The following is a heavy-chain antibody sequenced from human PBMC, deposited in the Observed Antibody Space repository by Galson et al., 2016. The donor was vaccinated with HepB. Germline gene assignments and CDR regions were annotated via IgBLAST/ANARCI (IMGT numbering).Heavy chain of an antibody. CDR2: IDDRGTT. J-gene: IGHJ3*02. V-gene: IGHV4-31*03. D-gene: IGHD5-12*01. CDR1: GDSIGSGDDY. Sequence: TLSLTCSVSGDSIGSGDDYWTWIRQPPGKGLEWIGYIDDRGTTYYNPSLESRVTMSEDTSLNQFSLNVTSVTAADSAVYFCARGEERGYSGYDPSIALDIWGQGTVVTVSS. CDR3: ARGEERGYSGYDPSIALDI.